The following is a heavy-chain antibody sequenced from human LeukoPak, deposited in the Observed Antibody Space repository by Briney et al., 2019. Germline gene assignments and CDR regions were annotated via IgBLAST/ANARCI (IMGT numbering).Heavy chain of an antibody. CDR2: INHSGST. CDR1: GGSFSGYY. Sequence: PSETLSLTCAVYGGSFSGYYWSWIRQPPGKGLEWIGEINHSGSTNYNPSLKSRVTMSVDTSKNQFSLKLSSVTAADTAVYYCAREEAAAGTGFDYWGQGTLVTVSS. D-gene: IGHD6-13*01. V-gene: IGHV4-34*01. J-gene: IGHJ4*02. CDR3: AREEAAAGTGFDY.